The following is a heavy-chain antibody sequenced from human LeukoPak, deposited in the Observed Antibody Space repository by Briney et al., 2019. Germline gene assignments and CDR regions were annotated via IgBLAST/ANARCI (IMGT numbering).Heavy chain of an antibody. V-gene: IGHV3-7*01. CDR2: IKQDGSEK. J-gene: IGHJ4*02. Sequence: GGSLRLSCAASGFTFSSYWMSWVRQAPGKGLEWVAKIKQDGSEKYYVDSVKGRFTISRDNAKNSLYLQMNSLRAEDTAVYYCAGARWLQLLDYWGQGTLVTVSS. CDR1: GFTFSSYW. D-gene: IGHD5-24*01. CDR3: AGARWLQLLDY.